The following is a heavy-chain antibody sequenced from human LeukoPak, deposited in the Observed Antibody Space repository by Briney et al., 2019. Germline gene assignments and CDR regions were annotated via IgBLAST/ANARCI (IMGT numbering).Heavy chain of an antibody. CDR3: ARVPESVGINYFDS. CDR2: INYRGST. CDR1: GGSFSGNY. V-gene: IGHV4-34*01. D-gene: IGHD1-26*01. Sequence: SETLSLTCAAYGGSFSGNYWSWVRQSPGKGLEWIGEINYRGSTNYNPSLKSRVTISVDTSKNQFSLKVNSVTAADTAVYYCARVPESVGINYFDSWGQGTLVTVSS. J-gene: IGHJ4*02.